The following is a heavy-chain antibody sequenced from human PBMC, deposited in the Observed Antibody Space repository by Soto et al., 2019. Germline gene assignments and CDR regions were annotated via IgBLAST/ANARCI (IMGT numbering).Heavy chain of an antibody. Sequence: ASVKVSCKASGYTITNHGISWVRQAPGQGLEWMGWISAYNGDTKYAQNLQGRGTMTTDTSTNAAYLQMNSLKTEDTAVYYCTRDQDLQYYYDSSGYYSPFDSWGQGTLVTVSS. V-gene: IGHV1-18*01. J-gene: IGHJ4*02. CDR3: TRDQDLQYYYDSSGYYSPFDS. CDR1: GYTITNHG. CDR2: ISAYNGDT. D-gene: IGHD3-22*01.